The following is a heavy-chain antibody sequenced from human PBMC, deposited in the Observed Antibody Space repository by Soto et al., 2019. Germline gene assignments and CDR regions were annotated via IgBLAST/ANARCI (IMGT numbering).Heavy chain of an antibody. J-gene: IGHJ4*02. CDR3: ARAGAYGDYCLDY. D-gene: IGHD4-17*01. Sequence: ASVKVSCKASGYTFTSYAMHWGSQNPGQRLEWMGWINAGNGNTKYSQKFQGRVTITRDTSASTAYMELSSLRSEDTAVYYCARAGAYGDYCLDYWGQGTLVTVSS. V-gene: IGHV1-3*01. CDR1: GYTFTSYA. CDR2: INAGNGNT.